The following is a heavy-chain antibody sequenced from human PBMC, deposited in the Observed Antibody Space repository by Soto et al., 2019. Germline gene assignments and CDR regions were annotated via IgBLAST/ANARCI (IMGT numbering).Heavy chain of an antibody. CDR3: SRGRGGGWLQPYYFDY. CDR1: GFTFSSYW. J-gene: IGHJ4*02. CDR2: INSDGSTT. V-gene: IGHV3-74*01. D-gene: IGHD3-16*01. Sequence: PGGSLRLSCAASGFTFSSYWMFWVRQAPGKGLVWVSRINSDGSTTTYADSVRGRFTISRDNAKNTLYLQMNSLRDEDTAVYYCSRGRGGGWLQPYYFDYWGQGTLVTVSS.